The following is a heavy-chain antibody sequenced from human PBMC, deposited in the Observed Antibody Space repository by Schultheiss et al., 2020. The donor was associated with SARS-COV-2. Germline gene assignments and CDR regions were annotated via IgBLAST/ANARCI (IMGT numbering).Heavy chain of an antibody. CDR2: INHSGST. CDR3: ARGAYYDSSGYYSTPMYYYYGMDV. CDR1: GGSISSSSYY. V-gene: IGHV4-39*07. D-gene: IGHD3-22*01. J-gene: IGHJ6*02. Sequence: SQTLSLTCTVSGGSISSSSYYWGWIRQPPGKGLEWIGEINHSGSTNYNPSLKSRVTISVDTSKNQFSLKLSSVTAADTAVYYCARGAYYDSSGYYSTPMYYYYGMDVWGQGTTVTVSS.